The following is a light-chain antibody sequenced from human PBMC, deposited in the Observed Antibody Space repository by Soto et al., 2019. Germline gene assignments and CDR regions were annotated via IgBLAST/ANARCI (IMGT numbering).Light chain of an antibody. CDR3: QHTGV. CDR2: ATS. Sequence: DSQMTQSPSSVSASVGDRVNITCRASQGLSSWLAWYQQKPGKAPELLIFATSTLQSGVPSRFSGSGSGTDFTLTISSVPPEDFATYYCQHTGVFGPGTKVDIK. V-gene: IGKV1-12*01. CDR1: QGLSSW. J-gene: IGKJ3*01.